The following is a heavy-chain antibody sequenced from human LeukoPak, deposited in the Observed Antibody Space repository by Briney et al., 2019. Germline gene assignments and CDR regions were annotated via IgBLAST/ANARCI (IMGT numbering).Heavy chain of an antibody. V-gene: IGHV4-61*01. CDR1: GGSISSGSYY. CDR2: IYYSGST. Sequence: PSETLSLTCTVSGGSISSGSYYWSWIRQPPGKGLEWIGYIYYSGSTNYNPSLKSRVTISVDTSKNQFSLKLSSVTAADTAVYYCARFFDSSGYLGYWGQGTPVTVSS. D-gene: IGHD3-22*01. CDR3: ARFFDSSGYLGY. J-gene: IGHJ4*02.